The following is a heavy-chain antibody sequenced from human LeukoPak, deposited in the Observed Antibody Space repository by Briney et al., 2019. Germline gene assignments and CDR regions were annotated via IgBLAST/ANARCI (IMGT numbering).Heavy chain of an antibody. CDR1: GFTFSSYG. V-gene: IGHV3-33*06. Sequence: PGRSLRLSCAASGFTFSSYGMHWVRQAPGKGLEWVAVIWYDGSNKYYADSVKGRFTISRENSKNTLYLQMNSLRAEDTAVYYCAKELGSGWSLRGLDYWGQGTLVTVSS. J-gene: IGHJ4*02. D-gene: IGHD6-19*01. CDR3: AKELGSGWSLRGLDY. CDR2: IWYDGSNK.